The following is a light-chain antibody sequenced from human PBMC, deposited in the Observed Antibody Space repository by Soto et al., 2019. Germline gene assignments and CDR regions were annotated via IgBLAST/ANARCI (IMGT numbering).Light chain of an antibody. CDR2: GAS. Sequence: EIVLTQSPATLSLAPGERATRSCRASETVAGSYLAWYQQRPGQPPRLLSYGASNRATGIPDRFSGSGSGTDFTLIINRLEPEDVAIYYCQQYGGSPRITFGQGTRLEIK. V-gene: IGKV3-20*01. CDR1: ETVAGSY. CDR3: QQYGGSPRIT. J-gene: IGKJ5*01.